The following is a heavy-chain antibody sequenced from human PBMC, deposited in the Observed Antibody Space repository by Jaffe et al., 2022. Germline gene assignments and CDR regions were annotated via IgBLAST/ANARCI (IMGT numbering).Heavy chain of an antibody. Sequence: EVQLVESGGGLVQPGGSLRLSCAVSGFSFSSSWMSWVRQAPGKGLECVANIKQDGSEKSYVDSVKGRFTISRDNAKNSLYLQMSSLRAEDTAVYYCATHISLGYWGQGTLVTVSS. V-gene: IGHV3-7*01. D-gene: IGHD2-21*01. J-gene: IGHJ4*02. CDR1: GFSFSSSW. CDR3: ATHISLGY. CDR2: IKQDGSEK.